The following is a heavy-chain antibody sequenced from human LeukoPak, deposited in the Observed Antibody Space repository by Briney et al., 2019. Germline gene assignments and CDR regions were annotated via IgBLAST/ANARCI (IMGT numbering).Heavy chain of an antibody. J-gene: IGHJ4*02. D-gene: IGHD3-22*01. CDR1: GFTFSSYS. V-gene: IGHV3-48*04. CDR2: ISSSSSTI. Sequence: PGRSLRLSCAASGFTFSSYSMNWVRQAPGKGLEWVSYISSSSSTIYYADSVKGRFTISRDNAKNSLCLQMNSLRAEDTAVYYCARERSSGSLNYWGQGTLVTVSS. CDR3: ARERSSGSLNY.